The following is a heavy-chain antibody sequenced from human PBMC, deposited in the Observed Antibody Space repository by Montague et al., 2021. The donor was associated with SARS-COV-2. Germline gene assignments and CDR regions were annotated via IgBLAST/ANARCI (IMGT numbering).Heavy chain of an antibody. D-gene: IGHD6-13*01. CDR3: ARMGSSWYVRYYYYYGMDV. V-gene: IGHV3-7*01. CDR1: GFTLSSYW. J-gene: IGHJ6*02. Sequence: SLRLSCAASGFTLSSYWMSWVRQAPGKGLEWVANIKQDGGEKYYVDSVKGRFTISRDNAKNSLYLQMNSLRAEDTAVYYCARMGSSWYVRYYYYYGMDVWGQGTTVTVSS. CDR2: IKQDGGEK.